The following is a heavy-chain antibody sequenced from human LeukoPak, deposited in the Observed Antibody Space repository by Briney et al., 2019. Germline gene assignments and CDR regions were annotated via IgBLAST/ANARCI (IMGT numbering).Heavy chain of an antibody. Sequence: PGGSLRLSCAASGFTFDDYAMHWVRQAPGKGLYWVSGISWSSGSVGYADSVKGRFTISRDNAKNSLYLQMNRLRAEDTALYYCAKDISGSGSYWFDPRGQGTLVTVSS. CDR2: ISWSSGSV. D-gene: IGHD3-10*01. V-gene: IGHV3-9*01. J-gene: IGHJ5*02. CDR1: GFTFDDYA. CDR3: AKDISGSGSYWFDP.